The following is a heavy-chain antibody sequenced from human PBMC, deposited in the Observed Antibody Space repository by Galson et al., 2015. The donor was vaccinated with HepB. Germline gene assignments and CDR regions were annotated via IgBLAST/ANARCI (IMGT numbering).Heavy chain of an antibody. J-gene: IGHJ2*01. CDR3: ARRLGPLWYFDL. V-gene: IGHV3-66*01. CDR2: LHAGGNT. Sequence: GSLRLSCAASGFTVSSAHMSWVRQAPGKGLEWVSSLHAGGNTNYVDSVEGRFTVSRDDSKNTLLLQMSSLRAEDTTLYYCARRLGPLWYFDLWGRGILVTVSS. CDR1: GFTVSSAH. D-gene: IGHD4-11*01.